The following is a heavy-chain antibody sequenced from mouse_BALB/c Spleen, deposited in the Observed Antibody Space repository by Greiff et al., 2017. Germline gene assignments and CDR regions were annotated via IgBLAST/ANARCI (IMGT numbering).Heavy chain of an antibody. CDR3: ARDTTVVPHYAMDY. CDR2: IYPYNGGT. Sequence: EVKLQESGPELVKPGASVKISCKASGYTFTDYNMHWVKQSHGKSLEWIGYIYPYNGGTGYNQKFKSKATLTVDNSSSTAYMELRSLTSEDSAVYYCARDTTVVPHYAMDYWGQGTSVTVSS. CDR1: GYTFTDYN. V-gene: IGHV1S29*02. J-gene: IGHJ4*01. D-gene: IGHD1-1*01.